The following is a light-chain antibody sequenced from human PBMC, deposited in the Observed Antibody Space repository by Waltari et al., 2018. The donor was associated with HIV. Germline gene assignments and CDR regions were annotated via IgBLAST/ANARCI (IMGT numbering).Light chain of an antibody. CDR1: NIGMKT. Sequence: SYALTQATSVSVAPGKTARITCVGDNIGMKTVHWYQQKPGQAPVLVMYDDSNRPSGIPERFSGSNSGNTATLTINRVECGDEADYYCQVWEPTSDHVVFGGGSRLIVL. V-gene: IGLV3-21*03. CDR2: DDS. J-gene: IGLJ2*01. CDR3: QVWEPTSDHVV.